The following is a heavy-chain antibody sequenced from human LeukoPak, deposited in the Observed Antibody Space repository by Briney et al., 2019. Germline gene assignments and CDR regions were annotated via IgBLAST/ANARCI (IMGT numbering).Heavy chain of an antibody. V-gene: IGHV3-23*01. CDR2: ISVSGGST. J-gene: IGHJ6*02. D-gene: IGHD6-19*01. CDR1: GFTFSSSA. Sequence: PGGSLRLSCAASGFTFSSSAMSWVRQAPGKGLEWVSHISVSGGSTYYAVSVKGRFTISRDNSKNTLYLQMNSLRAEDTAVYYCARGGRIAVAGPKDYYYYGMDVWGQGTTVTVSS. CDR3: ARGGRIAVAGPKDYYYYGMDV.